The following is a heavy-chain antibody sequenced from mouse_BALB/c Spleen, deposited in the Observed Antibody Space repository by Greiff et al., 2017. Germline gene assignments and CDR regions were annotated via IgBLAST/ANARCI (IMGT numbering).Heavy chain of an antibody. CDR3: AREYRYSWFAY. Sequence: VQLQQSGPGLVAPSQSLSITCTVSGFSLTGYGVNWVRQPPGKGLEWLGMIWGDGSTDYNSALKSRLSISKDNSKSQVFLKMNSLQTDDTARYYCAREYRYSWFAYWGQGTLVTVSA. J-gene: IGHJ3*01. CDR1: GFSLTGYG. CDR2: IWGDGST. D-gene: IGHD2-14*01. V-gene: IGHV2-6-7*01.